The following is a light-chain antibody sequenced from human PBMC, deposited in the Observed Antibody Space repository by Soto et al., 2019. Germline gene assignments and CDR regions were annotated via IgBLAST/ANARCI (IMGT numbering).Light chain of an antibody. CDR2: AAF. J-gene: IGKJ2*01. Sequence: DIQMTQSPSSLSASVGDRVTITCRASQRTDSYLNWYQQKPGKAPKLLIYAAFRLQSGVPSRFTGSGSGADFPLTISSLQPEDFATYYCQQSYSAPFTFGQGTKLEIK. CDR3: QQSYSAPFT. V-gene: IGKV1-39*01. CDR1: QRTDSY.